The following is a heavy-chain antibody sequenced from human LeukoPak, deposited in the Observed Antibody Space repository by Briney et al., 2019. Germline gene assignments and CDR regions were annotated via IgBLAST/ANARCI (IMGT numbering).Heavy chain of an antibody. CDR2: FDPEDGEI. Sequence: ASVKVSCKVSGYTLTELSMHWVRQAPGKGLEWMGGFDPEDGEIIYAQKFQSRVIMTEGTSTETAYMELSSLRSEDTAVYYCAIIDYGDPLGNYWGQGTLVTVSS. J-gene: IGHJ4*01. V-gene: IGHV1-24*01. D-gene: IGHD4-17*01. CDR3: AIIDYGDPLGNY. CDR1: GYTLTELS.